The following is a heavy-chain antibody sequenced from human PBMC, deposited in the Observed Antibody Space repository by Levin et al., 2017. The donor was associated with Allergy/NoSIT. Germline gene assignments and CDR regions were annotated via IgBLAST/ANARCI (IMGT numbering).Heavy chain of an antibody. CDR3: ARAEVGSEH. D-gene: IGHD3-10*01. V-gene: IGHV4-61*02. J-gene: IGHJ4*02. Sequence: SETLSLTCKVSGGSISSGSYYWSWIRQPAAKGLEWIGRIYSSGSANYNPSLKSRVTISGDTSKNQFSLKLSSVTAADTAVYYCARAEVGSEHWGQGTLVTVSS. CDR2: IYSSGSA. CDR1: GGSISSGSYY.